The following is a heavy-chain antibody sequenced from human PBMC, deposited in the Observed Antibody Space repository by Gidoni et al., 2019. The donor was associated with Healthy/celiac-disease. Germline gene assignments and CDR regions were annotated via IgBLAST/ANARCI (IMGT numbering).Heavy chain of an antibody. CDR1: GFTFRSYW. Sequence: EVQLVESGGGLVQPGGPLRLSCAASGFTFRSYWMHWVRQAPGKGLVWVSRINSDGSSTSYADAGKGRFTISRDNAKNTLYLQMNSRRAEDTAVYYCARELYCSGGSCYLGYFDLWGRGTLVTVSS. V-gene: IGHV3-74*01. D-gene: IGHD2-15*01. CDR3: ARELYCSGGSCYLGYFDL. CDR2: INSDGSST. J-gene: IGHJ2*01.